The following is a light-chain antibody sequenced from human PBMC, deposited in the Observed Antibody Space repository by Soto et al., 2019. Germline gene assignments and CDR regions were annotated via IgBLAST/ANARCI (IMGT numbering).Light chain of an antibody. V-gene: IGLV2-14*01. Sequence: QSALTHPASVYGSPGQSITVSCTGTSSDIGVYNYVSWYQQHPGKATKVMIYDVSNRPSGVSNRFSGAKSGNTASLTISGLQADDEADYYCSSYKINSTLGFGTGSKLTVL. CDR1: SSDIGVYNY. CDR2: DVS. J-gene: IGLJ1*01. CDR3: SSYKINSTLG.